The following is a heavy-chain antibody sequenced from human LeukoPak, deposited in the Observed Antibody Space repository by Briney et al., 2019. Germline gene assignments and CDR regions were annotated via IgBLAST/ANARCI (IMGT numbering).Heavy chain of an antibody. Sequence: PGGSLRLSCAASGFTFSSYAMSWVRQAPGKGLEWVSAISGSGGSTYYADSVKGRFTISRDNSKNTLYLQMNSLRAEATAVYYCAKVYILTGYFYYFDYWGQGTLVTVSS. D-gene: IGHD3-9*01. J-gene: IGHJ4*02. CDR1: GFTFSSYA. CDR2: ISGSGGST. V-gene: IGHV3-23*01. CDR3: AKVYILTGYFYYFDY.